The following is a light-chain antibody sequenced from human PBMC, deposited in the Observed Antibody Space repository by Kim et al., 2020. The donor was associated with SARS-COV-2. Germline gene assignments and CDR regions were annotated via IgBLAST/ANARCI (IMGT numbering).Light chain of an antibody. J-gene: IGKJ2*01. CDR2: GAS. V-gene: IGKV3-15*01. CDR1: QSINSD. Sequence: EIVMTQSPATLSVSPGERATLSCRASQSINSDLAWYQQRRGQAPRLLIYGASTRADGIPARFSGSGSGTEFTLTISSLQSEDFAIYYCQHYNNWSMYTFGQGTKLEI. CDR3: QHYNNWSMYT.